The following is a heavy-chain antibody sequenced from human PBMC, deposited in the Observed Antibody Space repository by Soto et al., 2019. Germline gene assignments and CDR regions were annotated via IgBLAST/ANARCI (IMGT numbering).Heavy chain of an antibody. V-gene: IGHV3-23*01. CDR1: GFTFSSYA. CDR3: AKVSTGPLALGGFDY. Sequence: GGSLRLSCAASGFTFSSYAMSWVRQAPGKGLEWVSAISGSGGSTYYADSVKGRFTISRDNSKNTLYLQMNSLRAEDTAVYYCAKVSTGPLALGGFDYWGQGTLVTVSS. CDR2: ISGSGGST. J-gene: IGHJ4*02.